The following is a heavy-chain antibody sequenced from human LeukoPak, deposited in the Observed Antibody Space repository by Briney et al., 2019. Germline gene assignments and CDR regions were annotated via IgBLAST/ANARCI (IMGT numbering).Heavy chain of an antibody. D-gene: IGHD3-3*01. J-gene: IGHJ4*02. V-gene: IGHV3-7*01. CDR1: GFTFTNYW. CDR2: IKQDGSEK. Sequence: GGSLRLSCAASGFTFTNYWMSWVRQAPGKGVEGVANIKQDGSEKYHVDSVKGGFTISRENEKRSVYMKMNRLRDGDTAVYYSARGGGDFWSAYYSGYYFDYWGQGTLVTVSS. CDR3: ARGGGDFWSAYYSGYYFDY.